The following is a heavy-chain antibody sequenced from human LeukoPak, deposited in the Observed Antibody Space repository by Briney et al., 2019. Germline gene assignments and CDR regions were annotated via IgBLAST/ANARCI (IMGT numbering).Heavy chain of an antibody. Sequence: PGGSLRLSCAASGFTFSSYAMSWVRQAPGKGLEWVSAISGSGGSTYYADSVKGRFTISRDNSKNTLYLQMNSLRAEDTAVYYCAKRDAYYYDSSGYYSAHFDYWGQGTLATVSS. CDR2: ISGSGGST. CDR3: AKRDAYYYDSSGYYSAHFDY. V-gene: IGHV3-23*01. CDR1: GFTFSSYA. D-gene: IGHD3-22*01. J-gene: IGHJ4*02.